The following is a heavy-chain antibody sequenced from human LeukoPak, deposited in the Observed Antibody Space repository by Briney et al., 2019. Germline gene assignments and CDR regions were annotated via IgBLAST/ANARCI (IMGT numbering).Heavy chain of an antibody. CDR1: GYSFTSYW. CDR3: ARGCGSFTCPNWFDP. CDR2: IYPADSNT. D-gene: IGHD2-2*01. J-gene: IGHJ5*02. V-gene: IGHV5-51*01. Sequence: GESLKISCKGSGYSFTSYWIGWVRQMPGKGLEWMGIIYPADSNTAYSPSFQGQVTISADKSINTAYLQWSSLKASDTAMYYCARGCGSFTCPNWFDPWGQGTLVTVSS.